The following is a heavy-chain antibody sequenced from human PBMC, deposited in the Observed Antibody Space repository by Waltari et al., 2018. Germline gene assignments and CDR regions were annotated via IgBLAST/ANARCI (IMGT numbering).Heavy chain of an antibody. Sequence: QVQLVESGGGVVQPARSLRLSCAASGFNFGNYGMHWVRQAPGKGLGWVALRSFDGSNEKYSASVKGRFTISRDNSKNTLFLQMSRLRAEDTAMYYWAKDQWTGDYYYGMDVWGQGTTVTVSS. J-gene: IGHJ6*02. CDR1: GFNFGNYG. CDR3: AKDQWTGDYYYGMDV. V-gene: IGHV3-30*18. D-gene: IGHD7-27*01. CDR2: RSFDGSNE.